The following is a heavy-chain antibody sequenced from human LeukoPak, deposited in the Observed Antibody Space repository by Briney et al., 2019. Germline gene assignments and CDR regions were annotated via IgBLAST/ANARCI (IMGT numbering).Heavy chain of an antibody. Sequence: PSGTLSLTCAVYGGSFSGYYWSWIRQPPGKGLEWIGEINHSGSTNYNPSLKSRVTISVDTSKNQFSLKLSSVTAADTAVYYCAGGESRVDAFDIWGQGTMVTVSS. J-gene: IGHJ3*02. CDR2: INHSGST. CDR1: GGSFSGYY. CDR3: AGGESRVDAFDI. V-gene: IGHV4-34*01.